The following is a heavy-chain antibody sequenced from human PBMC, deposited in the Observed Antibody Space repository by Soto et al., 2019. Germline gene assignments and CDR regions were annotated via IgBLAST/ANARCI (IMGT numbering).Heavy chain of an antibody. CDR2: IYYSGST. Sequence: KPSETLSLTCTVSGGSISSSSYYWGWIRQPPGKGLEWIGSIYYSGSTYYNPSLKSRVTISVDTSKNQFSLKLSSVTAADTAVYYCASRDCSSTSCYRESWFDPWGQGTLVTVSS. D-gene: IGHD2-2*02. CDR3: ASRDCSSTSCYRESWFDP. CDR1: GGSISSSSYY. J-gene: IGHJ5*02. V-gene: IGHV4-39*01.